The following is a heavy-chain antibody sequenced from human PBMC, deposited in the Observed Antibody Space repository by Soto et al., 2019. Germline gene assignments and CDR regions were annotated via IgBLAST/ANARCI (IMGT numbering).Heavy chain of an antibody. V-gene: IGHV5-51*01. CDR3: AREVVYDILTGAPMDV. D-gene: IGHD3-9*01. Sequence: GESLKISCKASGYSFSTYWIGWVRQMPGKGLEWMGIIYPGDSDTKYSPSLQGQVTISADTSISTAYLQWTSLKASDTAMYYCAREVVYDILTGAPMDVWGKGTTVTVSS. CDR2: IYPGDSDT. J-gene: IGHJ6*04. CDR1: GYSFSTYW.